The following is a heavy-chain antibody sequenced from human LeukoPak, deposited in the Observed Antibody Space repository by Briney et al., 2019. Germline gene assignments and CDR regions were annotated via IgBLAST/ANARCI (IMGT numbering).Heavy chain of an antibody. D-gene: IGHD3-22*01. Sequence: SETLSLTCTVSGGSISSYYWSWIREPPGKGLEWIGYIYYSGSTDYNPSLKSRVTISVDTSKNQFSLKLSSVTAADTAVYYCARSIQTRRYYDSSGYSPFDYWGQGTLVTVSS. CDR3: ARSIQTRRYYDSSGYSPFDY. V-gene: IGHV4-59*08. CDR2: IYYSGST. CDR1: GGSISSYY. J-gene: IGHJ4*02.